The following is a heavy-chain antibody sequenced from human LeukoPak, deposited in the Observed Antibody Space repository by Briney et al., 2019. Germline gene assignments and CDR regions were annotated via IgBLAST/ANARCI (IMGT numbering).Heavy chain of an antibody. CDR3: ASGVVRTSIDLDY. CDR1: GGTFSSYA. V-gene: IGHV1-69*04. Sequence: SVKGSCKASGGTFSSYAISWGRQAPGQGLEWMGRIIPIFGIANYAQKFQGRVTITADKSTSTAYMELSSLRSEDTAVYYCASGVVRTSIDLDYWGQGTLVTVSS. D-gene: IGHD4-23*01. CDR2: IIPIFGIA. J-gene: IGHJ4*02.